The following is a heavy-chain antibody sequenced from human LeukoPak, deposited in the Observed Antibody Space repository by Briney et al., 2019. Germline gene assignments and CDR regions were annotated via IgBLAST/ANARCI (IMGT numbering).Heavy chain of an antibody. D-gene: IGHD5-12*01. J-gene: IGHJ4*02. V-gene: IGHV3-21*01. CDR1: GFTFSSYS. CDR2: ISSSSSYI. Sequence: GGSLRLSCAASGFTFSSYSMTWVRQAPGKGLEWVSSISSSSSYIYYADSVKGRFTISRDNAENTLYLQMNSLRAEDTAVYYCARDWYSGYDNSYWGQGTLVTVSS. CDR3: ARDWYSGYDNSY.